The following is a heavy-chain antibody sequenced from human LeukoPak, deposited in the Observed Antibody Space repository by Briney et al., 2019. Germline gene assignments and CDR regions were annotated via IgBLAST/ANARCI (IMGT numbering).Heavy chain of an antibody. D-gene: IGHD1-26*01. CDR3: ATQTSGNYYYFAH. CDR1: GFTSSSYS. CDR2: ISSSSSYI. J-gene: IGHJ4*02. Sequence: SGGSLRLSCAASGFTSSSYSMNWVRQAPGKGLEWVSSISSSSSYIYYADSVKGRFTISRDNSKNTLYLQMNSLRAEDTAVYYCATQTSGNYYYFAHWGQGTLVTVSS. V-gene: IGHV3-21*04.